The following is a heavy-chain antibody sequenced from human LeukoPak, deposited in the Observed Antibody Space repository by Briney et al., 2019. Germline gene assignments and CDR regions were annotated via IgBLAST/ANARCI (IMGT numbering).Heavy chain of an antibody. V-gene: IGHV4-34*01. D-gene: IGHD3-10*01. CDR2: INHSGST. CDR1: GGSFSGYY. J-gene: IGHJ4*02. Sequence: SETLSLTCAVYGGSFSGYYWSWIRQPPGKGLEWIGEINHSGSTNYNPSLKSRVTISVDTSKNQFSLKLSSVTAADTAVYYCARGSGPMVRDWGRGTLVTVSS. CDR3: ARGSGPMVRD.